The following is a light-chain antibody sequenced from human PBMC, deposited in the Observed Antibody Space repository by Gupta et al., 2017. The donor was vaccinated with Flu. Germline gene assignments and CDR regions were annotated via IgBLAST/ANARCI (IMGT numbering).Light chain of an antibody. J-gene: IGLJ3*02. CDR3: QTWGTGIPWV. Sequence: QLVLTQSPPASASLGASVKLTCTLSSGHSSYAIAWHQQQPEKGPRYLMKLNSDGSHSKGDGIPDRFSGSSSGAERYLTISSLQSEDEANYYCQTWGTGIPWVFGGGTKLTVL. CDR1: SGHSSYA. V-gene: IGLV4-69*01. CDR2: LNSDGSH.